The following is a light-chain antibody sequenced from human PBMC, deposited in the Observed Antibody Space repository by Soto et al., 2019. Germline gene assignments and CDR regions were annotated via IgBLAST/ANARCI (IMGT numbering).Light chain of an antibody. CDR1: SSNIGNNY. CDR2: RNN. V-gene: IGLV1-47*01. J-gene: IGLJ2*01. Sequence: QSVLTQPPSASGTPGQRVTISCSGSSSNIGNNYVYWNQMVPGTAPKLLIYRNNQRPSGVPDRFSGSRSGTSASLAISGLRSEDEADYYCAAWGDSLSGRGVFGGGTKLTVL. CDR3: AAWGDSLSGRGV.